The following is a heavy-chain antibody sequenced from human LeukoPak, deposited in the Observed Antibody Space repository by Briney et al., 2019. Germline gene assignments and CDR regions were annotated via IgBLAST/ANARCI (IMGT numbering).Heavy chain of an antibody. D-gene: IGHD6-19*01. CDR1: GYTFTSYY. Sequence: ASVKVSCKASGYTFTSYYMHRVRQAPGQGLEWMGIINPSGGSTSYAQKFQGRVTMTRDMSTSTVYMELSSLRSENTAVYYCARAVAGRGAFDYWGQGTLVTVSS. CDR3: ARAVAGRGAFDY. CDR2: INPSGGST. J-gene: IGHJ4*02. V-gene: IGHV1-46*01.